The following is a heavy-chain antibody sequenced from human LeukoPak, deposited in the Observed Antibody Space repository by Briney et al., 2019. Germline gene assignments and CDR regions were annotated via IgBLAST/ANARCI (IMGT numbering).Heavy chain of an antibody. CDR2: IKQDGSGK. D-gene: IGHD6-13*01. Sequence: AGSLRLYCEPPAFAFTSYWLSCVGQAPGKGQLWVPNIKQDGSGKYFVDAVEGRFTISRDNVKNSLYLQMNRLRAEETAVYYCARYSAAAGTGSWFDPWGQGTLVTVSS. CDR1: AFAFTSYW. V-gene: IGHV3-7*02. CDR3: ARYSAAAGTGSWFDP. J-gene: IGHJ5*02.